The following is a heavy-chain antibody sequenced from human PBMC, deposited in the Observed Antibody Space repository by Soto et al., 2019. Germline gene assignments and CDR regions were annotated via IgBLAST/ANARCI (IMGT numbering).Heavy chain of an antibody. CDR2: IYYSGST. Sequence: QVQLQESGPGLVKPSQTLSLTCTVSGGSISSGGYYWSWIRQHPGKGLEWIGSIYYSGSTYYNPSLKSRVTISVDTSKNQFSLKLSSVTAADTAVYYCAREQLVRGYYYYGMDVWGQGTTVTVSS. CDR3: AREQLVRGYYYYGMDV. J-gene: IGHJ6*02. V-gene: IGHV4-31*03. CDR1: GGSISSGGYY. D-gene: IGHD6-13*01.